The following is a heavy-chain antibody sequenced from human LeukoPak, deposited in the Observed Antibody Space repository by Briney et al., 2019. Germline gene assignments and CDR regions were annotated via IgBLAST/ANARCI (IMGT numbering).Heavy chain of an antibody. D-gene: IGHD6-13*01. CDR2: IIPIFGTA. CDR1: GGTFISYA. V-gene: IGHV1-69*13. Sequence: ASVKVSCKASGGTFISYAISWVRQAPGQGLEWMGGIIPIFGTANYAQKFQGRVTITADESTSTAYMELSSLRSEDTAVYYCASPAAGLSRYYFDYWGQGTLVTVSS. J-gene: IGHJ4*02. CDR3: ASPAAGLSRYYFDY.